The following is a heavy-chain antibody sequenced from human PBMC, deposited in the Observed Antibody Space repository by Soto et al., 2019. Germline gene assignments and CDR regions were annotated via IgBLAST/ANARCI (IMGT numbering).Heavy chain of an antibody. CDR3: ARGLATLPVFAFDV. CDR1: GISLSTSGVG. CDR2: IYWNDDK. D-gene: IGHD6-6*01. V-gene: IGHV2-5*01. J-gene: IGHJ3*01. Sequence: SGPTLVNPTQTLTLTCSLSGISLSTSGVGLGWIRQTPGKALEWLALIYWNDDKHYTPSLKSRLTITKDTSKNQAVLTMTNMDPVDTATYYCARGLATLPVFAFDVWGQGTVVTVSS.